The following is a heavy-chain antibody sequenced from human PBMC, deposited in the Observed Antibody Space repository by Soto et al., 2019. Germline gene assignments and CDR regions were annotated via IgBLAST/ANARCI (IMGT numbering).Heavy chain of an antibody. CDR1: GGSISSSSYY. J-gene: IGHJ4*02. Sequence: QLQLQESGPGLVKPSETLSLTCAVSGGSISSSSYYWGWIRQPPGKGLEWIGSIYYSGSTYYTPSLRSRVAISVDTSKNQFSLMLNSVTAADTAVYYCARRTVNIRTFYSGLKTHCFDYWGQGTLVTVSS. D-gene: IGHD6-19*01. CDR3: ARRTVNIRTFYSGLKTHCFDY. V-gene: IGHV4-39*01. CDR2: IYYSGST.